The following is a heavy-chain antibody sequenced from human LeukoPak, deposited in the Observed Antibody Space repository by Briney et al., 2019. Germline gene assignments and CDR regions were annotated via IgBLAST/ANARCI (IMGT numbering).Heavy chain of an antibody. V-gene: IGHV3-53*01. D-gene: IGHD3-22*01. CDR3: ARLRPYYYDSSGYYYDY. CDR2: IYSGGST. CDR1: GFSLSGFW. Sequence: GGSLRLSCAASGFSLSGFWMHWLRHAPGKGLEWVSVIYSGGSTYYADSVKGRFTISRDNSKNTLYLQMNSLRAEDTAVYYCARLRPYYYDSSGYYYDYWGQGTLVTVSS. J-gene: IGHJ4*02.